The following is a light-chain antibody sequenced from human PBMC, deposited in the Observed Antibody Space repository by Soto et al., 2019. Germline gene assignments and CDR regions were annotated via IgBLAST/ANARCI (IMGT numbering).Light chain of an antibody. CDR2: GAS. V-gene: IGKV3D-20*02. J-gene: IGKJ1*01. CDR1: QSVSSSY. CDR3: QQRGDWPA. Sequence: DIVLTQSPGTLSLSPGDSATLSCRASQSVSSSYLAWYQQKPGQAPRLLIYGASSRATGIPDRFNGSGSGTEFILTITRLEPEDFAIYYCQQRGDWPACGQGTKVDIK.